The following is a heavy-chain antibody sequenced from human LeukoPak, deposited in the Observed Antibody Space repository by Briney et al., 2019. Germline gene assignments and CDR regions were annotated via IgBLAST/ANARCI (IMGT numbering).Heavy chain of an antibody. CDR2: VDPEDGET. J-gene: IGHJ4*02. CDR3: ATAGAAAGGYYFDY. CDR1: GYTFTDYY. D-gene: IGHD6-13*01. V-gene: IGHV1-69-2*01. Sequence: ASVKVSCKVSGYTFTDYYMHWVHQAPGKGLEWMGLVDPEDGETIYAEKFQGRVTITADTSTDTAYMELSSLRPEDTAVYYCATAGAAAGGYYFDYWGQGTLVTVSS.